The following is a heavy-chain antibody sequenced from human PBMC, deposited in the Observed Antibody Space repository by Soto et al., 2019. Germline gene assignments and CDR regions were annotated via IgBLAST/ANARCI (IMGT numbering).Heavy chain of an antibody. D-gene: IGHD3-16*01. CDR3: ARGDGYYFDY. CDR2: IYYSGST. J-gene: IGHJ4*02. CDR1: GGSISSYY. V-gene: IGHV4-59*01. Sequence: QVQLQESGPGLVKPSETLSLTCTVSGGSISSYYWSWIRQPPGKGLEWNGYIYYSGSTNYNPSLKSRVTISVDTSKNQFSLKLSSVTAADTAVYYCARGDGYYFDYWGQGTLVTVSS.